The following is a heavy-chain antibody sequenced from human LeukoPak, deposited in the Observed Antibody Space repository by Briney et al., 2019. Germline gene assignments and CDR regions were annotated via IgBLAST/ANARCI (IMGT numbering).Heavy chain of an antibody. Sequence: ASVKVSCKASGYTFTSYAMHWVRQAPGQRLEWMGWINAGNGNTKYSQKFQGRVTITRDTSASTAYMELSSLRSEETAVYYCARPKYELLYCFGYWGQGTLVTVSS. D-gene: IGHD2-2*02. CDR2: INAGNGNT. CDR3: ARPKYELLYCFGY. CDR1: GYTFTSYA. J-gene: IGHJ4*02. V-gene: IGHV1-3*01.